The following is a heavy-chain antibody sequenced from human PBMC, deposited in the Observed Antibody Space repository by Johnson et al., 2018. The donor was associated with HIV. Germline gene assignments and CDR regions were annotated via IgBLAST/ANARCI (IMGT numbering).Heavy chain of an antibody. Sequence: QVQLVESGGGVVQPGRSLRLSCAASGFSFSTYAMHWVRQAPGKGLEWVAVISYDGSEKHFADSVKGRFAISRDSSKNTLYLQMNSLKTEDTAVYFCASDRPNCDSTTCYNALDIWGQGTMVTVSS. CDR3: ASDRPNCDSTTCYNALDI. J-gene: IGHJ3*02. CDR2: ISYDGSEK. CDR1: GFSFSTYA. V-gene: IGHV3-30*09. D-gene: IGHD2-2*02.